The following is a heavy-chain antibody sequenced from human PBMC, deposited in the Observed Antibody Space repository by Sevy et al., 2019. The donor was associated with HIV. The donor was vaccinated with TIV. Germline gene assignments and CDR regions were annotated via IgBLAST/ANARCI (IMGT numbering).Heavy chain of an antibody. CDR1: GFSFDDYA. CDR3: AKDNVGYSSGWYFYFDF. CDR2: ITWNSGSV. D-gene: IGHD6-13*01. V-gene: IGHV3-9*01. J-gene: IGHJ4*02. Sequence: GGSLRISCAASGFSFDDYAMHWVRQRPGKGLEWVSGITWNSGSVGYADSVKGRFTISRDNAKNSLYLQMSNLRPEDTALYYCAKDNVGYSSGWYFYFDFWGQGTLVTVSS.